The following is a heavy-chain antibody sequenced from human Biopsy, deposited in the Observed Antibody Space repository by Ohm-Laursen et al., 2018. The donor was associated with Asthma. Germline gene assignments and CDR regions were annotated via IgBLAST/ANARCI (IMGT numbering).Heavy chain of an antibody. V-gene: IGHV3-23*01. D-gene: IGHD2-21*01. CDR3: AKDQRAYYWSDSKYNQAVPLRH. CDR1: GFTFSNYA. CDR2: ITGSGGVT. J-gene: IGHJ4*02. Sequence: SLRLSCAASGFTFSNYAMSWVRQAPGKGLEWVSSITGSGGVTYYADSVKGRFTISRYKSENTLYLQMNSLIAEGTAVYHCAKDQRAYYWSDSKYNQAVPLRHWGPGTLVNVS.